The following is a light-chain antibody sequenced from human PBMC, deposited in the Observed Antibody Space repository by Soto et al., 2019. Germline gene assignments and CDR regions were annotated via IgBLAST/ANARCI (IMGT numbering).Light chain of an antibody. Sequence: QSVLTQPRSVSGSPGQSVTISCTGTSSDVGRYDYVSWYQQYPGEAPKLIIYDVTERPSGVPDRFSGSKSGNTASLTISGRRAEDEAAYSCCSFAGSYSYVFGSGTKVTV. J-gene: IGLJ1*01. V-gene: IGLV2-11*01. CDR2: DVT. CDR3: CSFAGSYSYV. CDR1: SSDVGRYDY.